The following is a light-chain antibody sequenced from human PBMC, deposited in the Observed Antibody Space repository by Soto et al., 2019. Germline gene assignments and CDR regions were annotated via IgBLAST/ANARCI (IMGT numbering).Light chain of an antibody. CDR1: SSDVGNYKY. CDR3: SSYAGSNLWV. Sequence: QSALTQSPSASGSPGQSVTISCTGTSSDVGNYKYVSWYQQHPGKAPKLMIYEVSKRPSGVPDRFSGSKSGNTASLTVSGXXXXXXXXYXCSSYAGSNLWVFGGGTKLTVL. CDR2: EVS. J-gene: IGLJ3*02. V-gene: IGLV2-8*01.